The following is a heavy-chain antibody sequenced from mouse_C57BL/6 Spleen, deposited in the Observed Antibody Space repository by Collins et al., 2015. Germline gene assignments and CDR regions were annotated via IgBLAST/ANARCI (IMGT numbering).Heavy chain of an antibody. CDR3: ARNGRYDDFSYWYFDV. D-gene: IGHD2-14*01. V-gene: IGHV9-2-1*01. CDR1: GYTFTDYS. Sequence: QIQLVQSGPELKKPGETVKISCKASGYTFTDYSMHWVKQAPGKGLKWMGWINTETGEPTYADDFKGRFAFSLETSASTAYLQINNLKNEDTATYFCARNGRYDDFSYWYFDVWGAGTTVTVSS. CDR2: INTETGEP. J-gene: IGHJ1*01.